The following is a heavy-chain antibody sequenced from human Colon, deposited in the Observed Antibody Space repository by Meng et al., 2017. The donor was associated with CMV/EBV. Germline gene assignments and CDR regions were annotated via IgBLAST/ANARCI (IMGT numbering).Heavy chain of an antibody. J-gene: IGHJ4*02. V-gene: IGHV1-2*02. CDR2: ITPKSGGI. CDR3: ARGPSSSIQGFPF. D-gene: IGHD2-15*01. CDR1: GYSFIGYY. Sequence: GSGYSFIGYYIHWVRQAPGPGLECMGSITPKSGGIKYAQKFQGRVTMTRDTSINTAYMDLTRLTSDDTAVYFCARGPSSSIQGFPFWGQGTLVTVSS.